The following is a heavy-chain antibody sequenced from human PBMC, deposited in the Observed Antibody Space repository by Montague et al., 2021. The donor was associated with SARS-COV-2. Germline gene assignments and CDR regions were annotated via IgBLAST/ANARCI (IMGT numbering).Heavy chain of an antibody. CDR1: DGSISSSSYY. V-gene: IGHV4-39*01. CDR3: ARQGPFTMIVGNIFAY. D-gene: IGHD3-22*01. J-gene: IGHJ4*02. Sequence: SETLSLTCTVSDGSISSSSYYWGWIRQPPGKGLEWIGSIYYSGSTYYNPSLKSRVTISVDTSKNQFSLKLSSVTAADTAVYYCARQGPFTMIVGNIFAYWGQGTLVTVSS. CDR2: IYYSGST.